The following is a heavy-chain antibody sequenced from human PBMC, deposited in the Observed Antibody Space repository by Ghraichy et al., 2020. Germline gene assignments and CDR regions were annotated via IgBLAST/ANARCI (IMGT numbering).Heavy chain of an antibody. CDR3: ARLRITMFGVGFSSTKNYYGMDV. Sequence: SETLSLTCAVHGGSFNAFHWSWIRQPPGKGLEWIGEINHSGSTGCDPSLKSRVTILVDTSTKQFSLKLSSVTAADTAVYYCARLRITMFGVGFSSTKNYYGMDVWGQGTTVTVSS. J-gene: IGHJ6*02. CDR2: INHSGST. D-gene: IGHD3-3*01. V-gene: IGHV4-34*01. CDR1: GGSFNAFH.